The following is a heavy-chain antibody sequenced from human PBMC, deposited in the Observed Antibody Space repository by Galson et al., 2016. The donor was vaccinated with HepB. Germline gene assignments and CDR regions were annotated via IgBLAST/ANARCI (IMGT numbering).Heavy chain of an antibody. CDR2: ISVYNGNT. CDR3: ARDSVCSGGNCYFDS. CDR1: GYTFSAYG. J-gene: IGHJ4*03. V-gene: IGHV1-18*01. D-gene: IGHD2-15*01. Sequence: SVKVSCKASGYTFSAYGTTWVRQAPGQGLEWMGWISVYNGNTNYAQRFRGRVTMTTDTSTSTAYMELRSLRSDDTAVYYCARDSVCSGGNCYFDSWGQGTLVTVSS.